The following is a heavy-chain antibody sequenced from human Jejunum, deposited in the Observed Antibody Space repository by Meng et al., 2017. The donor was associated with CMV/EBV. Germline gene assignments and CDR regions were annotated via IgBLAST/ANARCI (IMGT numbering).Heavy chain of an antibody. D-gene: IGHD6-13*01. V-gene: IGHV3-53*01. Sequence: CVVSGLPVSSNYMRWVRQAPGKGLVWVSIIYSNGTTYFADSVKGRFTISRDKSKNTLDLQMNSLRAEDMAVYYCTYSSSWAHFDYWGQGTLVTVSS. CDR1: GLPVSSNY. CDR3: TYSSSWAHFDY. CDR2: IYSNGTT. J-gene: IGHJ4*02.